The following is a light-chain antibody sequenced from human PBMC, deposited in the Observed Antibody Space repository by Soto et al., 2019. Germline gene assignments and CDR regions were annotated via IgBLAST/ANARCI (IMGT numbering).Light chain of an antibody. V-gene: IGKV1-33*01. J-gene: IGKJ1*01. CDR2: GAS. Sequence: DIQMTQSPSSLSASVGDRVTITCQASQGISKYLNWYQQKPGKAPKLLIYGASNLETGVPPRFSGSGSGTHSTFTISILQPEDIATYYCQQYDYVPRSFGQGTKVEIK. CDR1: QGISKY. CDR3: QQYDYVPRS.